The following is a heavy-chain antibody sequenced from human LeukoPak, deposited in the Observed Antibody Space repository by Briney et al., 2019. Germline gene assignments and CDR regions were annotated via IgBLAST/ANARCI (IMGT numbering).Heavy chain of an antibody. D-gene: IGHD3-9*01. CDR1: EFTFSTYG. J-gene: IGHJ5*02. V-gene: IGHV3-30*18. Sequence: PGGSLRLSCAASEFTFSTYGMHWVRQAPGKGLEWVAVISYDGSYKFYADSVKGRFTISRDNSKSTLYLQMNSLRAEDTAVYYCAKGPSYDILSLFDPWGQGTLVTVSS. CDR2: ISYDGSYK. CDR3: AKGPSYDILSLFDP.